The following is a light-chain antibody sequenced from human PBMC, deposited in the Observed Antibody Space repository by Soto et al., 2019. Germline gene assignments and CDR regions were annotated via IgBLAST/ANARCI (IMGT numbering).Light chain of an antibody. CDR1: SSDIGDYDY. V-gene: IGLV2-11*01. CDR3: CSYAGTSTPSWV. Sequence: QSALTQPRSVSGSPGQSVTISCTGASSDIGDYDYVSWYQQHPGGAPKLIIYSVTKRPSGVPDRFSGSKSGNTASLTISGLQAEDESDYYCCSYAGTSTPSWVFGGGTKLTVL. CDR2: SVT. J-gene: IGLJ3*02.